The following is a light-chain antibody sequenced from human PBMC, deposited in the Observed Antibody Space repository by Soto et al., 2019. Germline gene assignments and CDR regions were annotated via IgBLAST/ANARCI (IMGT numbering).Light chain of an antibody. CDR1: QSLTNPY. CDR3: QQYHWAPDT. CDR2: GAS. V-gene: IGKV3-20*01. Sequence: ENVLTQSPGTLSLSPGDRATLFCRARQSLTNPYIAWYQQKPGQAPRLVIYGASNRAAGIPDRFSGSGSGTDFTLTVSRLEPEDFAMYYCQQYHWAPDTFGQGTKVDIK. J-gene: IGKJ1*01.